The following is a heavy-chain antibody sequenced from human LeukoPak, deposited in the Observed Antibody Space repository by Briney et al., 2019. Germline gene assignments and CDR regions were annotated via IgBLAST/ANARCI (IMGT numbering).Heavy chain of an antibody. D-gene: IGHD3-22*01. Sequence: QTGGSLRLSCAASGFTFSSYAMTWVRQAPGKGLEWVSTISASGPYYADAVRGRFTISRDDSRNTLSLQMDSLRAEDTAVYYCAKDHESDGYPCLDHWGLGTLVTVSS. CDR2: ISASGP. CDR1: GFTFSSYA. V-gene: IGHV3-23*01. J-gene: IGHJ4*02. CDR3: AKDHESDGYPCLDH.